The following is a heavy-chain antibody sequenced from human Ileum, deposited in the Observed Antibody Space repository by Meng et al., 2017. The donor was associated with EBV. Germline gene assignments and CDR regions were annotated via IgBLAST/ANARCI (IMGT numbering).Heavy chain of an antibody. CDR1: GYFISSTNW. D-gene: IGHD3-22*01. V-gene: IGHV4-28*01. CDR2: IYYSGST. J-gene: IGHJ4*02. CDR3: ARNVPGTSAYYD. Sequence: QVQLQESGPGLVKPSDTLSLPCAVSGYFISSTNWWGWIWQPPGKGLEWIGYIYYSGSTSYNPSLKSRVTMSVDTSKNQFSLNLNSVTAVDTAVYYCARNVPGTSAYYDWGQGTLVTVSS.